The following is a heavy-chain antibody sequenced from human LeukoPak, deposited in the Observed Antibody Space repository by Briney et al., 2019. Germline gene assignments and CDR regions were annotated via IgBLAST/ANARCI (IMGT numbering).Heavy chain of an antibody. J-gene: IGHJ4*02. Sequence: GGSLRLSCAASGFTFSSYAMSWVRQAPGKGLEWVSAISGSGGGTYYADSVKGRFTISRDNSKNTLYLQMNSLRAEDTAIYYCAKGVRFLDWWILDYWGQGSLVTVSS. CDR3: AKGVRFLDWWILDY. CDR2: ISGSGGGT. D-gene: IGHD3-9*01. V-gene: IGHV3-23*01. CDR1: GFTFSSYA.